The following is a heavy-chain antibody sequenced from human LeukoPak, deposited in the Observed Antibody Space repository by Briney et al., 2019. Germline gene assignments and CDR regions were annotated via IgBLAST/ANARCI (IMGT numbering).Heavy chain of an antibody. CDR3: ARGSYCTNGVCYRYYYMDV. V-gene: IGHV3-21*01. CDR1: GFTFSSYS. CDR2: ISSSSSYI. Sequence: GGSLRLSCAASGFTFSSYSMNWVRQAPGKGLEWVSSISSSSSYIYYADSVKGRFTISRDNAKNSLYLQMNSLRAEDTAVYYCARGSYCTNGVCYRYYYMDVWGKGTTVTVSS. D-gene: IGHD2-8*01. J-gene: IGHJ6*03.